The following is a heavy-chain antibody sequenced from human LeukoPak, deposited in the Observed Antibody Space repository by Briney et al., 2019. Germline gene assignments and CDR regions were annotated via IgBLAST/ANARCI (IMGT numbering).Heavy chain of an antibody. J-gene: IGHJ4*02. D-gene: IGHD1-26*01. Sequence: GGSLRLSCAASGFTFSSYAMSWVRQAPGKGLEWVSYIRSSSSTIYYADSVKGRFTISRDNAKNSLYLQMNSLRVEDTAVYYCVRDSGSGSYGIGYWGQGTLVTVSS. CDR1: GFTFSSYA. CDR3: VRDSGSGSYGIGY. V-gene: IGHV3-48*01. CDR2: IRSSSSTI.